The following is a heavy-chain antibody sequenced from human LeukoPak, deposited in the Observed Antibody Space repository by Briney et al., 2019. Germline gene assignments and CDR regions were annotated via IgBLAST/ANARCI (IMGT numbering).Heavy chain of an antibody. D-gene: IGHD1-1*01. Sequence: AGSLSLSCAASGFTFSSYAMSWVRQAPGKGLEWVSAISGSGGSTYYADSVKGQFTISRDNSKNTLYLQMNSLRAEETAVYYCAKEGTIVERHFDYWGEGSPATVSS. V-gene: IGHV3-23*01. CDR2: ISGSGGST. J-gene: IGHJ4*02. CDR1: GFTFSSYA. CDR3: AKEGTIVERHFDY.